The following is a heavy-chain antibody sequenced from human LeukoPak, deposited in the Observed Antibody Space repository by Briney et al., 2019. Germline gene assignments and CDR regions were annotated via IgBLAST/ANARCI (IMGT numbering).Heavy chain of an antibody. D-gene: IGHD6-13*01. CDR3: VRGEYSSSWHSEYFHY. Sequence: GSLRLSCAPSGFIFSNYGTHWVRQAPGKGLEWVAIIWNDGSNKYYADSVKGRFTISRDNAKNTLYLQMNSLRVEDTAMYYCVRGEYSSSWHSEYFHYWGQGTLVTVSS. V-gene: IGHV3-33*01. CDR2: IWNDGSNK. J-gene: IGHJ1*01. CDR1: GFIFSNYG.